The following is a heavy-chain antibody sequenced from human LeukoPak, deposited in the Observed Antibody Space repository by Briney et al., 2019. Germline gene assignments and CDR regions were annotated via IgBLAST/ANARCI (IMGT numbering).Heavy chain of an antibody. Sequence: GASVKVSCNASGYTFTSYDINWVRQAIGQGLEWMGWMNPNSGNTGYAQKFQGRVTMTRNTSISTAYMELSSLRSEDTAVYYCARSAGDSSGYYYGYWGQGTLVTVSS. CDR2: MNPNSGNT. V-gene: IGHV1-8*01. J-gene: IGHJ4*02. CDR1: GYTFTSYD. D-gene: IGHD3-22*01. CDR3: ARSAGDSSGYYYGY.